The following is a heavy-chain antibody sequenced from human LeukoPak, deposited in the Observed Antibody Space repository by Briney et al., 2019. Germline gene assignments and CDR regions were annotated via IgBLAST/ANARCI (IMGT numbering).Heavy chain of an antibody. D-gene: IGHD6-19*01. CDR3: ARVDRYTSGWNAFDI. J-gene: IGHJ3*02. CDR1: GYSFTNYW. V-gene: IGHV5-51*01. Sequence: GESLKISCEGSGYSFTNYWIGWVRQMPGKGLECMGIIYPGDSDTRYSPSFQGQVTISADKSISTAYLQWSSLKASDTAMYYCARVDRYTSGWNAFDIWGQGTTVTVSS. CDR2: IYPGDSDT.